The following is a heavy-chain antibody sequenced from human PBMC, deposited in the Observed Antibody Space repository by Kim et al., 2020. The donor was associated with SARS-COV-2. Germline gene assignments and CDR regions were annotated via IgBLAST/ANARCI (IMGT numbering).Heavy chain of an antibody. CDR3: AKDRGDGSSWSHYYYYGMDV. CDR1: GFTFSSYA. CDR2: ISGSGGST. Sequence: LSLTCAASGFTFSSYAMSWVRQAPGKGLEWVSAISGSGGSTYYADSVKGRFTISRDNSKNTLYLQMNSLRAEDTAVYYCAKDRGDGSSWSHYYYYGMDVWGQGTTVTVSS. V-gene: IGHV3-23*01. D-gene: IGHD6-13*01. J-gene: IGHJ6*02.